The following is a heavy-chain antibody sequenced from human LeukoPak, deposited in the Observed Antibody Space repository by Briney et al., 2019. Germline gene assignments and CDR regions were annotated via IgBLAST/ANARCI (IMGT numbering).Heavy chain of an antibody. CDR2: ISYVGSNK. CDR3: AKDKVAGEYYYGMDV. V-gene: IGHV3-30-3*01. D-gene: IGHD5-12*01. CDR1: GFTFSSYA. Sequence: GGSLRLSCAASGFTFSSYAMHWVRQAPGKGLAWVAVISYVGSNKYYADSVKGRFTISRDNSKNTLYLQMNSLRAEDTAVYYCAKDKVAGEYYYGMDVWGQGTTVTVSS. J-gene: IGHJ6*02.